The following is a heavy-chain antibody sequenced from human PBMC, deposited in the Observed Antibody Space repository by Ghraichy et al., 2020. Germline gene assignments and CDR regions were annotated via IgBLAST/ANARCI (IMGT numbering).Heavy chain of an antibody. CDR1: GFTFSNYW. J-gene: IGHJ4*02. CDR3: ARKRGSSSFDY. Sequence: GGSLRLSCAASGFTFSNYWMSWVRQAPGKGLEWVANIKQDGSEKYYVDSVKGRFTISRDNAKNSLYLQMNSLRAEDTAVYYCARKRGSSSFDYWGQGTLVTVSS. D-gene: IGHD1-1*01. CDR2: IKQDGSEK. V-gene: IGHV3-7*03.